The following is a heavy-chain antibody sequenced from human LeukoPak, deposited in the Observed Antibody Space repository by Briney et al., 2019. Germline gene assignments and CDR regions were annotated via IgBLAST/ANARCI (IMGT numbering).Heavy chain of an antibody. CDR1: GYTFTDYY. CDR3: ARGSPVAAAGTAYFHH. V-gene: IGHV1-2*04. CDR2: INPKNGDT. D-gene: IGHD6-25*01. J-gene: IGHJ1*01. Sequence: ASVKVSCKASGYTFTDYYMHWVQQAPGQGLEWMGWINPKNGDTQFAQEFRGWVTMTRDTAITTVYIELSRSRSDDTAMYYCARGSPVAAAGTAYFHHWGQGTLVTVSS.